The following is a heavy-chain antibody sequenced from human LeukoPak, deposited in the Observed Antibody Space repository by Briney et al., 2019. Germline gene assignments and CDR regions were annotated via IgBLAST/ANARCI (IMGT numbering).Heavy chain of an antibody. J-gene: IGHJ6*02. D-gene: IGHD2-21*02. CDR2: IKQDGSEK. Sequence: PGGSLRLSCAASGFTFSSYWMSWVRQAPVKGLEWVANIKQDGSEKYYVDSVKGRFTISRDNAKNSLYLQMNSLRAEDTAVYYCARDIVVVTAVIYYYYGMDVWGQGTTVTVSS. V-gene: IGHV3-7*01. CDR3: ARDIVVVTAVIYYYYGMDV. CDR1: GFTFSSYW.